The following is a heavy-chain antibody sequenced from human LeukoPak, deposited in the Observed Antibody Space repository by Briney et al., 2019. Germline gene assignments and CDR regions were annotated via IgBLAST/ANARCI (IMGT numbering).Heavy chain of an antibody. J-gene: IGHJ5*02. CDR2: ISWKSGNI. Sequence: SGGSLRLSCAVSGFTFSSYAMSWVRQAPGKGLEWVSGISWKSGNIVYADSVKGRFTISRDNGKNSLYLQMNSLRAEDTALYYCAKDSRAAAGRGWFDPWGQGTLVTVSS. D-gene: IGHD6-13*01. CDR3: AKDSRAAAGRGWFDP. V-gene: IGHV3-9*01. CDR1: GFTFSSYA.